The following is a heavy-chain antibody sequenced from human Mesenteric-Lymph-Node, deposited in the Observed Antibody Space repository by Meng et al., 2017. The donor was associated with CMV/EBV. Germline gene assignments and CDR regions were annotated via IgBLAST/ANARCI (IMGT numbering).Heavy chain of an antibody. J-gene: IGHJ4*02. Sequence: ASVKVSCKASGGTFSSYAISWVRQAPGQGLEWMGWIDPNSGGTNYAQKFQGRVTMTRDTSISTVYMELSRLRSDDTAVYYCARGAYDFWSGYGYWGQGTLVTVS. V-gene: IGHV1-2*02. CDR3: ARGAYDFWSGYGY. CDR1: GGTFSSYA. CDR2: IDPNSGGT. D-gene: IGHD3-3*01.